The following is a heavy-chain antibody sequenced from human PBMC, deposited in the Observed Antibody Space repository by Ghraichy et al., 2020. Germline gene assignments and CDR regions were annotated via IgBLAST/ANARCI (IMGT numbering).Heavy chain of an antibody. CDR3: ARAGWVFRRLRSFDY. V-gene: IGHV4-34*01. J-gene: IGHJ4*02. D-gene: IGHD4-17*01. CDR2: INHSGST. Sequence: SETLSLTCAVYGGSFSGYYWSWIRQPPGKGLEWIGEINHSGSTNYNPSLKSRVTISVDTSKNQFSLKLSSVTAADTAVYYCARAGWVFRRLRSFDYWGQGTLVTVSS. CDR1: GGSFSGYY.